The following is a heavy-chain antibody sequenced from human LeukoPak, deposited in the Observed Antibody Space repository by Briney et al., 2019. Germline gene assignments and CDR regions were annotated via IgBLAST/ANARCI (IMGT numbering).Heavy chain of an antibody. CDR3: AKRLAGRGENVFDY. V-gene: IGHV3-23*01. D-gene: IGHD3-16*01. J-gene: IGHJ4*02. CDR1: GFTFSSYA. Sequence: GGSLRLSCAASGFTFSSYAMSWVRQAPGKGLVWVSAISGSGGSTYYADSVKGRFTISRDNSKNTLYLQMNSLRAEDTAVHYCAKRLAGRGENVFDYWGQGTLVTVSS. CDR2: ISGSGGST.